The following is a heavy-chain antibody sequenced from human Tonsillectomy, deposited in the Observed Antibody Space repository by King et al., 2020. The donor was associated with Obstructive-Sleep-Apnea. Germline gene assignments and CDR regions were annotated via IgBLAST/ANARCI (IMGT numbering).Heavy chain of an antibody. V-gene: IGHV4-59*08. D-gene: IGHD1-26*01. CDR1: GDSISNYY. J-gene: IGHJ6*02. CDR2: IYYSGST. Sequence: VQLQESGPGLVNPLETLSLTCTVSGDSISNYYWSWIRQPPGKGLELIGDIYYSGSTKYNPSLKSRVTISVDTSKNQFSLKRSSVTAADTAVYYCARNTEHYYYYGMDVWGQGTTVTVSS. CDR3: ARNTEHYYYYGMDV.